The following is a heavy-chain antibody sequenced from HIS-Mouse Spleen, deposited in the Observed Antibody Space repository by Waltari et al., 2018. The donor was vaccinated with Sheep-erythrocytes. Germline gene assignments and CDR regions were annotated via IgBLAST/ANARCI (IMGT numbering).Heavy chain of an antibody. V-gene: IGHV3-21*01. J-gene: IGHJ4*02. Sequence: EVQLVESGGGLVKPGGSLRLSCAASGFTFSSYSMNWVRQAPGKGLEWVSTISISSSYIDYADSWKGRFTISRDNAKNSLYLQMNSLRAEDTAVYYCARVAAVTTYYFDYWGQGTLVTVSS. D-gene: IGHD4-17*01. CDR3: ARVAAVTTYYFDY. CDR1: GFTFSSYS. CDR2: ISISSSYI.